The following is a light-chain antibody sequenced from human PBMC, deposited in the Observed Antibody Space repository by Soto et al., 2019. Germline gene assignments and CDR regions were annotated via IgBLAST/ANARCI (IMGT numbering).Light chain of an antibody. V-gene: IGLV2-14*01. J-gene: IGLJ1*01. CDR2: EVS. CDR1: SSDIGDYDY. CDR3: NSYATGNTRV. Sequence: QSVLTQPASVSGSPGQSITISCTGSSSDIGDYDYVSWYQQHPGKAPKVLISEVSNRPSGVSNRFSGSKSGNTASLTISGLQAEDEADYYCNSYATGNTRVFGTGTKVPVL.